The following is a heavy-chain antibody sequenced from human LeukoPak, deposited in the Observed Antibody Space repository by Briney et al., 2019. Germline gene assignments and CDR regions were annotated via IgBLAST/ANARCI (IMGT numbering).Heavy chain of an antibody. CDR3: ARYSGYVFFDY. V-gene: IGHV3-48*02. Sequence: PGGSLRLSCAASGFTFSSYSMNWVRQAPGKGLEWVSYISSSSTIYYADSVKGRFTISRDNAKNSLYLQMNSLRDEDTAVYYCARYSGYVFFDYWGQGTLVTVSS. CDR2: ISSSSTI. J-gene: IGHJ4*02. D-gene: IGHD5-12*01. CDR1: GFTFSSYS.